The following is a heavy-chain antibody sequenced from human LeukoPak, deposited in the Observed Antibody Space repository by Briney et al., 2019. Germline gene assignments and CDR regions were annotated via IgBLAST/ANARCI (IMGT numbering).Heavy chain of an antibody. J-gene: IGHJ4*02. CDR3: ANYDSSGYYTFAF. Sequence: PSQTLSLTCTVSGGSISSGGYYWSWIRQHPGEGLEWIGYIHYSGITYYNPSFKSRVTISVATSKNQFSLKLTSVTAADTAVYYCANYDSSGYYTFAFWGQGTLVTVSS. CDR1: GGSISSGGYY. D-gene: IGHD3-22*01. V-gene: IGHV4-31*03. CDR2: IHYSGIT.